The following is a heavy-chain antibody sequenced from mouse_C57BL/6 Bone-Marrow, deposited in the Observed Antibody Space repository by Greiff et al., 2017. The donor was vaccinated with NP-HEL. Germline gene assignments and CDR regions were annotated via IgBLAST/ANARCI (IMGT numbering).Heavy chain of an antibody. CDR1: GYSFTSYY. V-gene: IGHV1-66*01. CDR3: ARDYYGSSYGFFRDVDV. CDR2: IYPGSGNT. D-gene: IGHD1-1*01. Sequence: VQLQQSGPELVKPGASVKISCKASGYSFTSYYIHWVKQRPGQGLEWIGWIYPGSGNTKYNEKFKGKATLTADTSSSTAYMQLSSLTSEDSAVYYCARDYYGSSYGFFRDVDVWGTGTTVTVSS. J-gene: IGHJ1*03.